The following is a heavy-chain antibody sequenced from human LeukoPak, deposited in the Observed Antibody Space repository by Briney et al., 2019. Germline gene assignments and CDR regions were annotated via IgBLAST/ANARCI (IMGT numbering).Heavy chain of an antibody. CDR1: GFTFSSYA. D-gene: IGHD3-22*01. Sequence: GGSLRLSCAAFGFTFSSYAMSWVRQAPGKGLEWVSAISGSGGSTYYADSVKGRFTISRDNSKNTLYLQMNSLRAEDTAVYYCAKPLYYYDSSGYYYGYWGQGTLVTVSS. CDR2: ISGSGGST. V-gene: IGHV3-23*01. CDR3: AKPLYYYDSSGYYYGY. J-gene: IGHJ4*02.